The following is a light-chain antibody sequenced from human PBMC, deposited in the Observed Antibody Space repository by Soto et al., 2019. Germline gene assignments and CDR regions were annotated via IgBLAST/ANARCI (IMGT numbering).Light chain of an antibody. Sequence: QSVLTQPASVSGPPRQSITISCTGTSSDVGSYDLVSWYQQHPGKAPKLIIYDVSKRPSGVSSRFSGSKSGNTASLTISGLQAEDEADYFCCSYAGSTTYVFGTGTKVTV. CDR2: DVS. V-gene: IGLV2-23*02. J-gene: IGLJ1*01. CDR3: CSYAGSTTYV. CDR1: SSDVGSYDL.